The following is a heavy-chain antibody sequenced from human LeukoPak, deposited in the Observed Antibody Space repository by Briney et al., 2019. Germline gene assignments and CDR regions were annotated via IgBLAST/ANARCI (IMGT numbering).Heavy chain of an antibody. V-gene: IGHV3-30-3*01. D-gene: IGHD2-2*01. J-gene: IGHJ5*02. CDR3: AKDFHEYQLLGGVVNWFDP. CDR1: GFTFSSYA. Sequence: PGRSLRLSCAASGFTFSSYAMHWVRQAPGKGLECVAVISYDGSNKYYADSVKGRFTISRDNSKNTLYLQMNSLRAEDTAVYYCAKDFHEYQLLGGVVNWFDPWGQGTLVTVPS. CDR2: ISYDGSNK.